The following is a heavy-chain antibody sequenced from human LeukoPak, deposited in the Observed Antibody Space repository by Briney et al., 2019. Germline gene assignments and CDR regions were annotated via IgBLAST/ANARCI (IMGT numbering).Heavy chain of an antibody. J-gene: IGHJ4*02. CDR2: ISYDGSNK. CDR1: GFTFSSYA. Sequence: GGSLRLSCAASGFTFSSYAMHWVRQAPGKGLEWVALISYDGSNKYYADSVKGRFTISRDNSKNTLYLQMNSLRAEDTAVYYCAKRIAVAGIFDYWGQGTLVTVSS. CDR3: AKRIAVAGIFDY. V-gene: IGHV3-30*04. D-gene: IGHD6-19*01.